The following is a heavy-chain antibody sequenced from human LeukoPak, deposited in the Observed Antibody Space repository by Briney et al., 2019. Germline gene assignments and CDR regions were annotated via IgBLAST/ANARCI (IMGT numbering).Heavy chain of an antibody. CDR3: ARSGARSGYSSSWYVGYYYYYGMDV. J-gene: IGHJ6*02. CDR1: GGSFSGYY. CDR2: INESGST. D-gene: IGHD6-13*01. V-gene: IGHV4-34*01. Sequence: SETLSLTCGVSGGSFSGYYWSWIRQSPGKGLEWIGEINESGSTDYNPSLMSRVTISVDTSKNQFSLKLSSVTAADTAVYYCARSGARSGYSSSWYVGYYYYYGMDVWGQGTTVTVSS.